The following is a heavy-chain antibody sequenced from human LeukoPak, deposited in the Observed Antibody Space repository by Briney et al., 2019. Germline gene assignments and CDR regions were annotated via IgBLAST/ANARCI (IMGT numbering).Heavy chain of an antibody. CDR3: AKLIEGSWDDAFDI. J-gene: IGHJ3*02. V-gene: IGHV3-23*01. CDR1: GFTFRSYA. D-gene: IGHD1-26*01. CDR2: ISGSGDST. Sequence: GGSLRLSCAASGFTFRSYAMSWVRQAPGKGLEWVSAISGSGDSTRYADSVKGRFTISRDNSKNTLYLQMNSLRAEDTAVYYCAKLIEGSWDDAFDIWGQGTMVTVSS.